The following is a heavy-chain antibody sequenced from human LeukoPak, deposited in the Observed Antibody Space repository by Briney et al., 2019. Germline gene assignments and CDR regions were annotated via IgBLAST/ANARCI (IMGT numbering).Heavy chain of an antibody. J-gene: IGHJ4*02. V-gene: IGHV3-7*01. CDR2: IGKDGSEK. D-gene: IGHD2-21*01. CDR1: GFGLSAFW. CDR3: ARYSRPYCVGF. Sequence: GGSLRLSCVASGFGLSAFWMNWVRQAPGKGLEWVATIGKDGSEKYYVDSVKGRFTISRDNAKNSVFLQMNSLRAEDTAVYYCARYSRPYCVGFWGLGTLVTVSS.